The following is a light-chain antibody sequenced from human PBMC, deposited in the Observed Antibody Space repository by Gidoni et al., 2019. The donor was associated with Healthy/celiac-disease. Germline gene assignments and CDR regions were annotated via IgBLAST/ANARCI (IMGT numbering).Light chain of an antibody. CDR2: SAS. CDR1: QSISTS. Sequence: IQMTQSPSSLSASVGDRVTITCRASQSISTSLNWYQQKPGKAPKLLIYSASSLQSGVPSRFSGSGSGTDFTLTIRSLQHEDFATYYCQQSYSTLTFGPGTKVDIK. CDR3: QQSYSTLT. V-gene: IGKV1-39*01. J-gene: IGKJ3*01.